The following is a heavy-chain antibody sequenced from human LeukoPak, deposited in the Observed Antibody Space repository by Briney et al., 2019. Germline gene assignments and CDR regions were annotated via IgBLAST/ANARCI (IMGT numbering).Heavy chain of an antibody. Sequence: GSLRLSCAASGFTFSSYAMTWVRQAPGKGLEWVSTITGSGGYTYYADSVKGRFTISRDNSKNTLFLRMNSLRAEDTAVYFCAKQSLYDSSGHFHYWGQGTLVTVSS. CDR3: AKQSLYDSSGHFHY. J-gene: IGHJ4*02. V-gene: IGHV3-23*01. D-gene: IGHD3-22*01. CDR1: GFTFSSYA. CDR2: ITGSGGYT.